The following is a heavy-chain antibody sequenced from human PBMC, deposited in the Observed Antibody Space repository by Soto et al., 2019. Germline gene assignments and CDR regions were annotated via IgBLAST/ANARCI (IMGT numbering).Heavy chain of an antibody. CDR2: IHYTGNN. Sequence: PSETLSLTSPVSADSIGSPQYYWSWIGHPPGRGLEWVGYIHYTGNNSYNPPLKSRAAMSVDPSKNQCSLKLASVTEAGTGVYFCAREPKQNYDSSAWNGCFVSWGPGTLVT. J-gene: IGHJ4*02. CDR3: AREPKQNYDSSAWNGCFVS. CDR1: ADSIGSPQYY. V-gene: IGHV4-30-4*02. D-gene: IGHD3-22*01.